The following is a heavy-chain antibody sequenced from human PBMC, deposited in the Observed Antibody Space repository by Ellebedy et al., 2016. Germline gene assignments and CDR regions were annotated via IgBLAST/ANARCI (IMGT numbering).Heavy chain of an antibody. CDR1: GGSISGYY. J-gene: IGHJ6*02. CDR2: IYYTGIT. Sequence: SETLSLXCTVSGGSISGYYWSWIRRPPGKGLQWIGYIYYTGITKYDPSFQTRVTMSVDASKNQCSLSLTSVSAADSAVYYCARLNRLQLITTYSYHRMDVWGQGITVTVSS. CDR3: ARLNRLQLITTYSYHRMDV. D-gene: IGHD1-1*01. V-gene: IGHV4-59*01.